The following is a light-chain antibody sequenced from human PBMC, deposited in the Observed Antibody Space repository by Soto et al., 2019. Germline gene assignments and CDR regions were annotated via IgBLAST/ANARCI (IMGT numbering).Light chain of an antibody. CDR1: QSISTF. Sequence: DIQMTQSPSSLSASVGDRVTITCRASQSISTFLNWYQQKPGKAPKLLIYGASNLESGVPSTFSGSGSGTDFTLTIRSLQTEDFATYYCQQWFRTPLLTFGGGTKVEIK. CDR3: QQWFRTPLLT. J-gene: IGKJ4*01. CDR2: GAS. V-gene: IGKV1-39*01.